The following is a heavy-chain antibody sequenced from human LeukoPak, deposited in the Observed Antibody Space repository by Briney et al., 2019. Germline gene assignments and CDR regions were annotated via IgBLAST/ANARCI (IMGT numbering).Heavy chain of an antibody. D-gene: IGHD2-2*01. CDR1: GGTFSSYA. Sequence: SVKVSCKASGGTFSSYAISWVRQAPGQGLGWMGGIIPIFGTANYAQKFQGRVTITTDESTSTAYMELSSLRSEDTAVYYCATGFPGGGCSSTSCSEYYYYYYYMDVWGKGTTVTVSS. J-gene: IGHJ6*03. CDR3: ATGFPGGGCSSTSCSEYYYYYYYMDV. V-gene: IGHV1-69*05. CDR2: IIPIFGTA.